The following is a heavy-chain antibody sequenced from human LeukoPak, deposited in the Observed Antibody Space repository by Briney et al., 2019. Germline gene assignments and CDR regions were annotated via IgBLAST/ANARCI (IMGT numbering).Heavy chain of an antibody. V-gene: IGHV4-39*01. J-gene: IGHJ5*02. CDR3: AGGRRRDRFDP. D-gene: IGHD3-16*01. Sequence: SETLSLTCTVSGGSISSSSYYWGWIRQPPGKGLEWIGSIYYSGSTYYNPSLKSRVTISVDTSKNQFSLKLSSVTAADTAVYYCAGGRRRDRFDPWGQGTLVTVSS. CDR1: GGSISSSSYY. CDR2: IYYSGST.